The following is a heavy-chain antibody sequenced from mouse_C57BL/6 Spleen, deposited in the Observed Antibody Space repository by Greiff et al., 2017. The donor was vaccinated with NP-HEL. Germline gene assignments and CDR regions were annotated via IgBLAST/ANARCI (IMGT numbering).Heavy chain of an antibody. Sequence: EVQLQQSGPELVKPGASVKISCQASGYSFTGYYMNWVKQSPEKSLEWIGEINPSTGGTTYNQKFKAKATLTVDKSSSPAYMQLKSLTSEDSAVYYCARNYYGSTYYAMDDWGQGTSVTVSS. CDR3: ARNYYGSTYYAMDD. V-gene: IGHV1-42*01. J-gene: IGHJ4*01. CDR1: GYSFTGYY. CDR2: INPSTGGT. D-gene: IGHD1-1*01.